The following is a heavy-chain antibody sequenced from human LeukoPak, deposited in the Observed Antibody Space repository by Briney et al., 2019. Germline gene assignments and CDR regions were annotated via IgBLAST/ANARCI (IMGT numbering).Heavy chain of an antibody. Sequence: SQTLSVTCAISGDSVSSNTAAWYWIRQSPSRGLEWLGRTYYRSRWYYEYAVSVRSRITINADTSKNHFSLQLNSVTPDDTAVYYCARDPSGDQGLDSWGQGTLVTVSS. J-gene: IGHJ4*02. CDR1: GDSVSSNTAA. V-gene: IGHV6-1*01. CDR2: TYYRSRWYY. CDR3: ARDPSGDQGLDS. D-gene: IGHD3-10*01.